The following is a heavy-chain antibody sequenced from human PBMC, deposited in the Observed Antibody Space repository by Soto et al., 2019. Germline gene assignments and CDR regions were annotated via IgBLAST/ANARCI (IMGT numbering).Heavy chain of an antibody. J-gene: IGHJ3*02. D-gene: IGHD2-15*01. V-gene: IGHV1-18*01. Sequence: QVQLVQSGAEVKKPGASVKVSCKASGYTFTSYGISWVRQAPGQGLEWMGWISAYNGNTNYAQKLQGRXTXTXYTSTSTAYMELRSLRYDDTAVYYCARGNRIEAFDIWGQGTMVTVSS. CDR3: ARGNRIEAFDI. CDR2: ISAYNGNT. CDR1: GYTFTSYG.